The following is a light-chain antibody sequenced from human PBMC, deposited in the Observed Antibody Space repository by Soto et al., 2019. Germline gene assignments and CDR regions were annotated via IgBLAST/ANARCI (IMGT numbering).Light chain of an antibody. CDR1: SFNIGSNT. Sequence: QSVLTQPPSVSGAPGQRLTISCSGSSFNIGSNTVNWYQQLPGTAPKLLIYSSNQRPSGVPDRFSGSKSGTSASLAISGLQSDDEADYYCAAWDDSLNRYVFGTGTKVTVL. V-gene: IGLV1-44*01. J-gene: IGLJ1*01. CDR2: SSN. CDR3: AAWDDSLNRYV.